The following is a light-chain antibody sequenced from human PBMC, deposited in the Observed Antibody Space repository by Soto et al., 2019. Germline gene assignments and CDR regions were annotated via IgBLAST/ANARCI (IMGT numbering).Light chain of an antibody. Sequence: SYELTQPPSVSVAPGQTARITCGGNNIGSESVHWYQQRPGQAPVLVVYDDSERPSGIPERFSGSKSGTSASLAISGLRSEDEADYYCAAWDDSLSGPVFGGGTKLTVL. J-gene: IGLJ2*01. V-gene: IGLV3-21*02. CDR1: NIGSES. CDR3: AAWDDSLSGPV. CDR2: DDS.